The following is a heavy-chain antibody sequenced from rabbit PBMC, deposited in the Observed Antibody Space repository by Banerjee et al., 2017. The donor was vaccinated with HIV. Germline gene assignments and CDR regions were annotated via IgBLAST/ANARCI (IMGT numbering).Heavy chain of an antibody. CDR3: ARGGAYAGDGYNP. Sequence: QDQLVESGGGLVKPGASLTLTCTASGFDFSSNVMCWVRQAPGKGLEWIGCIYTGDGSTYYASWAKGRFTISKTSSTTVTLQMTSLTAADTATYFCARGGAYAGDGYNPWGPGTLVTVS. CDR1: GFDFSSNV. J-gene: IGHJ2*01. D-gene: IGHD6-1*01. V-gene: IGHV1S45*01. CDR2: IYTGDGST.